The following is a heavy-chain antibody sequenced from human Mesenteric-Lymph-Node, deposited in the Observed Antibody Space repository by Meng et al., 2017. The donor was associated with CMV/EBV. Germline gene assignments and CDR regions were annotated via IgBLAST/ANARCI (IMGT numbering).Heavy chain of an antibody. J-gene: IGHJ6*02. D-gene: IGHD6-6*01. CDR2: FDPEDGET. Sequence: ASVKVSCKVSGYTLTELSMHWVRQAPGKGLEWMGGFDPEDGETIYAQKFQGRVTMTEDTSTDTAYMELSSLRSEDTAVYYCATLGSIAAHPSYCYYGMDVWGQGTTVTVSS. V-gene: IGHV1-24*01. CDR3: ATLGSIAAHPSYCYYGMDV. CDR1: GYTLTELS.